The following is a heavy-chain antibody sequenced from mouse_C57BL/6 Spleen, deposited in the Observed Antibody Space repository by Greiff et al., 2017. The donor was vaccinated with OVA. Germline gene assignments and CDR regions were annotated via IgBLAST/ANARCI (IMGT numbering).Heavy chain of an antibody. CDR3: AEGDYGSSKFAY. J-gene: IGHJ3*01. V-gene: IGHV1-39*01. Sequence: VQLKESGPELVKPGASVKISCKASGYSFTDYNMNWVKQSNGKSLEWIGVINPNYGTTSYNQKFKGKATLTVDQSSSTAYMQLNSLTSEDSAVYYCAEGDYGSSKFAYWGQGTLVTVSA. D-gene: IGHD1-1*01. CDR2: INPNYGTT. CDR1: GYSFTDYN.